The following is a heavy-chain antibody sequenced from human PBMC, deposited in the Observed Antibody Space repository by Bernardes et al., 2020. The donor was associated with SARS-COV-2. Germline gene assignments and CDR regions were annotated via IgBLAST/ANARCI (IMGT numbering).Heavy chain of an antibody. Sequence: GGSLRLSCAASGFTFSSYDMHWVRQATGKGLECVSAIGTAGDTNYPGSVKGRFTISRENAKNSLYLQTNRLRAADTAVYYCARGSVIARVRRVITYYYGIDIRSQGATVT. J-gene: IGHJ6*02. CDR1: GFTFSSYD. D-gene: IGHD3-10*01. CDR3: ARGSVIARVRRVITYYYGIDI. V-gene: IGHV3-13*01. CDR2: IGTAGDT.